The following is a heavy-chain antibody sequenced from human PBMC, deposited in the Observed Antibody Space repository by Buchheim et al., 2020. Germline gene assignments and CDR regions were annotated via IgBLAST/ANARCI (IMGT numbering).Heavy chain of an antibody. CDR3: ARVGGLYDFWSGYYVGWFDP. CDR2: INSDGSST. CDR1: GFTFSSYW. V-gene: IGHV3-74*01. Sequence: EVQLVESGGGLVQPGGSLRLSCAASGFTFSSYWMHWVRQAPGKGLVWVSRINSDGSSTSYADSVKGRFIISRDNAKNTLYLQMNSLRAEDTAVYYCARVGGLYDFWSGYYVGWFDPWGQGTL. J-gene: IGHJ5*02. D-gene: IGHD3-3*01.